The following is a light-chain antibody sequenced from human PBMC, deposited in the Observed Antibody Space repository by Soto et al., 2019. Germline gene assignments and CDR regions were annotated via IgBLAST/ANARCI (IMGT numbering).Light chain of an antibody. CDR3: HQYDSYPYT. V-gene: IGKV1-5*01. J-gene: IGKJ2*01. CDR1: QSISKW. Sequence: DILMTQSPSILSASVGDIVTITCRASQSISKWVAWYQQRAGKAPTALIFDASNSEKGVPSRFSGSGSGTEFTLIISGLQPEDFATYYCHQYDSYPYTFGQGTKLEI. CDR2: DAS.